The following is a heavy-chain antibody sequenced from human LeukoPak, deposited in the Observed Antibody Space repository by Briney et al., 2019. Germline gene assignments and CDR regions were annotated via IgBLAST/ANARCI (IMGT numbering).Heavy chain of an antibody. Sequence: GRSLRLSCAASGFTFSSYGMHWVRQAPGKGLEWVALISYDGSNKYYADSVKGRFTISRDNSKNTLYLQMNSLRAEDTAVYYCAKRGSGWYLGDYWGQGTLVTVSS. V-gene: IGHV3-30*18. D-gene: IGHD6-19*01. CDR2: ISYDGSNK. CDR1: GFTFSSYG. CDR3: AKRGSGWYLGDY. J-gene: IGHJ4*02.